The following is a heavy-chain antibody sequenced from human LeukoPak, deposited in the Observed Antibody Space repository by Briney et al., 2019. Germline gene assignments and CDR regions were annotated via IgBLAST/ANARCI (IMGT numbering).Heavy chain of an antibody. CDR2: ISSSSSSYT. V-gene: IGHV3-11*06. Sequence: GGSLRLSCAASGFTFSDYYMSWIRQAPGKGLEWVSYISSSSSSYTNYADSVKGRFTISRDNAKNSLYLQMNSLRAEDTAVYYCARVSRGYYYGSGSYYNDYWGQGTLVTVSS. D-gene: IGHD3-10*01. CDR1: GFTFSDYY. J-gene: IGHJ4*02. CDR3: ARVSRGYYYGSGSYYNDY.